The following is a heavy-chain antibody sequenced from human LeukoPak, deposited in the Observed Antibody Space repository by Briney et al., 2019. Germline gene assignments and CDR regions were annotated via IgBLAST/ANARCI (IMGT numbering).Heavy chain of an antibody. V-gene: IGHV4-59*01. Sequence: PSETLSLTCTVSGGSISSYYWSWIRQPPGKGLEGIGYIYCSGSTNYNPSLKSRVTISLDTYKNHFSLKLSSVTAADTVVYYCARGDMTNGVYFDYWGQGTLVTVSS. CDR1: GGSISSYY. J-gene: IGHJ4*02. D-gene: IGHD2-15*01. CDR2: IYCSGST. CDR3: ARGDMTNGVYFDY.